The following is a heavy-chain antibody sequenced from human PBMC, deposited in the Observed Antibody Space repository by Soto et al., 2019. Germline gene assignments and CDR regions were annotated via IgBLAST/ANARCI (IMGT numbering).Heavy chain of an antibody. CDR3: ARRKAYGDTLDV. CDR2: IYYSGST. J-gene: IGHJ6*02. CDR1: GGSISSYY. D-gene: IGHD4-17*01. Sequence: SETLSLTCTVSGGSISSYYWSWIRQPPGKGLEWIGYIYYSGSTNYNPSLKSRVTISVDTSKNQFSLKLSSVTAADTAVYYCARRKAYGDTLDVWGQGTTVTVSS. V-gene: IGHV4-59*08.